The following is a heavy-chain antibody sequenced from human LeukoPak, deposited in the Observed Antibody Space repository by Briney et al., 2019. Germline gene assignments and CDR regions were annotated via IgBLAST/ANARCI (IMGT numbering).Heavy chain of an antibody. CDR3: ARTYDCGRGPPGDTFDN. CDR1: GFTFTMFG. Sequence: GGSLRLSCAASGFTFTMFGMNWVRQAPGKGLEWVSYIDGHSGIIYYADSVQGRFTISRDNAKDSVFLQMNGLRVDDTAVYYCARTYDCGRGPPGDTFDNWGQGTLVTVPS. CDR2: IDGHSGII. D-gene: IGHD3-16*01. J-gene: IGHJ3*02. V-gene: IGHV3-48*01.